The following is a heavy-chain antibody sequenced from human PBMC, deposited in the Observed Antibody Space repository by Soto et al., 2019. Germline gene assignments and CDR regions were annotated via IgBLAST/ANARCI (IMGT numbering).Heavy chain of an antibody. CDR3: ANDRQADWESYDFYAMDV. CDR2: IIPAFGTA. J-gene: IGHJ6*02. CDR1: GGTFNSYL. V-gene: IGHV1-69*06. Sequence: QVQLVQSGAEVKNPGSSVKVSCKTSGGTFNSYLIDWVRQAPGQGLEWMGGIIPAFGTAKYAQKFQGRVTISAYKSTTTAYMEMSSLRSEDTAVYYCANDRQADWESYDFYAMDVWGQGTTVTVSS. D-gene: IGHD1-26*01.